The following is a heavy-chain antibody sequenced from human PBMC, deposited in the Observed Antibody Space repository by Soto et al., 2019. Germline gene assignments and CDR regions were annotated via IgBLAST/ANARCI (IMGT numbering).Heavy chain of an antibody. J-gene: IGHJ6*02. CDR3: ARIRVGRDYGMDV. V-gene: IGHV6-1*01. CDR2: THYRSKWYN. CDR1: GDSVSSNIVA. Sequence: PWQSLSLTCGISGDSVSSNIVAWNWIRQSPSRGLEWLGRTHYRSKWYNDYAVSVKSRITINPDTSKNQFSLQLNSVTPDDTAVYYCARIRVGRDYGMDVWGQGTTVTVSS. D-gene: IGHD1-26*01.